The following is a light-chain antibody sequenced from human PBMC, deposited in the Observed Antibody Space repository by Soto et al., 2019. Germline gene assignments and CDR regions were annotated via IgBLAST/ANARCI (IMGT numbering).Light chain of an antibody. CDR2: DAS. CDR1: QSVSSS. Sequence: ETVMTQSPATLSVSPGEGATLSCRASQSVSSSLAWYQQTAGQAPRLLIYDASTRATGIPARFSGSGSGTEFTLTISSLQPEDFAVYYCQQYNNWPRTFSQGTKVEIK. CDR3: QQYNNWPRT. V-gene: IGKV3-15*01. J-gene: IGKJ1*01.